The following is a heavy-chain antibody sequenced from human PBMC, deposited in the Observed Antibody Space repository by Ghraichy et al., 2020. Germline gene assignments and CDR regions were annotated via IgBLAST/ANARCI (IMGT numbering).Heavy chain of an antibody. CDR1: GFTFSSYA. J-gene: IGHJ6*02. CDR2: ISGSGGST. V-gene: IGHV3-23*01. CDR3: AKDRSSYYDFWSGYYTGITCYYYGMDV. Sequence: GGSLRLSCAASGFTFSSYAMSWVRQAPGKGLEWVSAISGSGGSTYYADSVKGRFTISRDNSKNTLYLQMNSLRAEDTAVYYCAKDRSSYYDFWSGYYTGITCYYYGMDVWGQGTTVTVSS. D-gene: IGHD3-3*01.